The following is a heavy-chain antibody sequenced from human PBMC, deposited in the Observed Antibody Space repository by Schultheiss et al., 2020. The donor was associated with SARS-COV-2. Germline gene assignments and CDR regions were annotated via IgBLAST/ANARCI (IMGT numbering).Heavy chain of an antibody. J-gene: IGHJ4*02. CDR3: ARYGHESHYFDY. V-gene: IGHV4-59*04. D-gene: IGHD2-15*01. CDR2: IYHSGST. CDR1: GGSISSYY. Sequence: SETLSLTCTVSGGSISSYYWSWIRQPPGKGLEWIGYIYHSGSTYYNPSLKSRVSISVDTSKNQFSLQLNSVTPEDTAVYYCARYGHESHYFDYWGQGTLVTVSS.